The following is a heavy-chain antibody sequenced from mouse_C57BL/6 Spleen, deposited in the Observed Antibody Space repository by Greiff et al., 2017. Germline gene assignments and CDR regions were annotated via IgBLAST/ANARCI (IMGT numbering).Heavy chain of an antibody. D-gene: IGHD1-1*01. CDR2: IHPNSGST. J-gene: IGHJ1*03. Sequence: QVQLQQPGAELVKPGASVKLSCKASGYTFTSYWMHWVKQRPGQGLEWIGMIHPNSGSTNYNEKFKSKATLTVDKSSSTAYMQLSSLTSEDSAVYYCARPDGSSYGYFDVWGTGTTVTVSS. CDR3: ARPDGSSYGYFDV. V-gene: IGHV1-64*01. CDR1: GYTFTSYW.